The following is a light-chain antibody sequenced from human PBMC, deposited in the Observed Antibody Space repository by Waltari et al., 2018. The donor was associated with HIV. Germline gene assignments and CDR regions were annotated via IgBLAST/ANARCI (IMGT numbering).Light chain of an antibody. CDR2: EDS. CDR3: YSTDNSGHHRV. V-gene: IGLV3-10*01. Sequence: SYELTQPPSVAVSPGQTARITFTGDALPKKYASWYQQKSGQAPVLVIYEDSKRPSGFPERFSGSSSGTTATLTISGAQVEDEADYYCYSTDNSGHHRVFGTGTKLTVL. CDR1: ALPKKY. J-gene: IGLJ2*01.